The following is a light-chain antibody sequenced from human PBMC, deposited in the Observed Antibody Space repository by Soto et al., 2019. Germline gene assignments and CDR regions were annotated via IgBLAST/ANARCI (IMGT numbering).Light chain of an antibody. Sequence: EIVMTQSPATLSVSPGERATPSSRASQSVSNNLAGYQQKPGQAPMLLIYGASTRATGIPASFSGSGSGKDSPLPISSLQSEDVAVYYCYEYNSWPEWRCGQGTKVVIK. CDR2: GAS. V-gene: IGKV3-15*01. CDR3: YEYNSWPEWR. J-gene: IGKJ1*01. CDR1: QSVSNN.